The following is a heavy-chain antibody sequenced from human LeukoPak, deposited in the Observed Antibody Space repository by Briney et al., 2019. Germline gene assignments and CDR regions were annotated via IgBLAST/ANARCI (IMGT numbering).Heavy chain of an antibody. D-gene: IGHD6-19*01. CDR2: INPSSGGT. Sequence: ASVRVSCVASGYTFTGYYMHWGRQAPGQGLERMGWINPSSGGTNYAQKFQGRVTMTRDTSISTAYMELSRLRSDDTDVYYCARETKTSSGWQTYFDYWGQGTLVTVSS. CDR1: GYTFTGYY. J-gene: IGHJ4*02. V-gene: IGHV1-2*02. CDR3: ARETKTSSGWQTYFDY.